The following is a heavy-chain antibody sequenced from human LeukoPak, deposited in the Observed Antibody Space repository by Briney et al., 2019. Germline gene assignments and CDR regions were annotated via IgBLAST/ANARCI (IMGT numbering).Heavy chain of an antibody. D-gene: IGHD3-10*01. Sequence: SETLSLTCSVSGDSLNTFYWSWIRQPPGKGLEWIGYIHYTGSTSYNPSLKSRVTISVDTSKNQLSLNLNSVTAADTAVYYCARGRGEGRGVAMVRGVRAPSYNWFDPWGHGTQVTVSS. J-gene: IGHJ5*02. CDR2: IHYTGST. CDR1: GDSLNTFY. CDR3: ARGRGEGRGVAMVRGVRAPSYNWFDP. V-gene: IGHV4-59*12.